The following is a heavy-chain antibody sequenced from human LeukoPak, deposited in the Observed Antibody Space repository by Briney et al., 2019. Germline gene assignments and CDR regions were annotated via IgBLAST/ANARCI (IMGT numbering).Heavy chain of an antibody. D-gene: IGHD3-16*01. Sequence: SETLSLTCAVYGGSFSGYYWSWIRQPPGKGLEWIGSMYHSGSSYYNPSLKSRATISVDTSKNQFSLRLSSVTAADTTMYYCARRGSYWYFDLWGRGTLVTVSS. CDR1: GGSFSGYY. CDR3: ARRGSYWYFDL. J-gene: IGHJ2*01. V-gene: IGHV4-34*01. CDR2: MYHSGSS.